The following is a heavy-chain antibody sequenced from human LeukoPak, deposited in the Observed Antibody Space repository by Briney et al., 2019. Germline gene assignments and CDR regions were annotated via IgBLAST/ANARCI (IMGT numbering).Heavy chain of an antibody. CDR3: ARCDYGLRCNWFDP. CDR2: VTATGST. J-gene: IGHJ5*02. CDR1: NGSISPYY. V-gene: IGHV4-4*07. Sequence: PSETLSLTCTVSNGSISPYYWSWIRQPAGKELEWIGRVTATGSTSYNPSLKSRVSISVDTSKSQLSLKLTSVTAADTALYYCARCDYGLRCNWFDPWGRGMLVTVSS. D-gene: IGHD4-17*01.